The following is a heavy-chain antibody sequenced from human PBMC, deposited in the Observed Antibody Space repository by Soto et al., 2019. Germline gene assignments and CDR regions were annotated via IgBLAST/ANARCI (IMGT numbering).Heavy chain of an antibody. CDR1: GGSIRGSPYS. Sequence: QLQLQESGPGLVKPSETLSLSCIVSGGSIRGSPYSWAWLRQPPGKGLEWIGSIFYSGNIYFKESPKWRVSIRGDTPRKQLHLRVRTVTPADRCVYFCARHPAASRADVGASQIWGQGTPVPVS. V-gene: IGHV4-39*01. CDR3: ARHPAASRADVGASQI. J-gene: IGHJ3*02. D-gene: IGHD3-10*01. CDR2: IFYSGNI.